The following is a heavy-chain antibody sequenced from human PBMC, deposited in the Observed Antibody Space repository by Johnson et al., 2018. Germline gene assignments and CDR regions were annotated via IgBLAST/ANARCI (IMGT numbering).Heavy chain of an antibody. J-gene: IGHJ4*01. CDR3: AREISTSPFDA. Sequence: VQLVQSGGGLVQPGRSXRLSCAASGFTFDDYAMHWVRQAPGKGLEWLSVLYTGGDAYYADSLKGRFTTSRDNSKNTLYLQMNSLRYEDTAIYYCAREISTSPFDAWGHGTLVTVSS. V-gene: IGHV3-9*01. CDR2: LYTGGDA. D-gene: IGHD3-3*01. CDR1: GFTFDDYA.